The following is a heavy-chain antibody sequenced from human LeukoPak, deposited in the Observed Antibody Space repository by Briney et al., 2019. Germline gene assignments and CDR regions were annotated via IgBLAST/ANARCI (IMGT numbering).Heavy chain of an antibody. D-gene: IGHD5-18*01. Sequence: PGGSLRLSCAASGFTFSNYAVSCVRQAPGKGLEWVSAISGSGDSTYYADSVKGRFTISRDNSKNTLYVQMNSLRADDTAAYYCAKEVDTAMVGLFDYWGQGTLVTVSS. CDR3: AKEVDTAMVGLFDY. CDR2: ISGSGDST. V-gene: IGHV3-23*01. CDR1: GFTFSNYA. J-gene: IGHJ4*02.